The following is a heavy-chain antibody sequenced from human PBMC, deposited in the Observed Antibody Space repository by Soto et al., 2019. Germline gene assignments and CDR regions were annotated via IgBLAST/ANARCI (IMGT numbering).Heavy chain of an antibody. CDR1: GFTFSDYY. J-gene: IGHJ5*02. D-gene: IGHD1-26*01. V-gene: IGHV3-11*06. CDR3: ASGSIVGAKGYWFDP. Sequence: GGSLRLSCAASGFTFSDYYMSWIRQAPGKGLEWVSYISSSSSYTNYADSVKGRFTISRDNAKNSVYLHMNSLRAEDTAAYYCASGSIVGAKGYWFDPWGQGTLVTVSS. CDR2: ISSSSSYT.